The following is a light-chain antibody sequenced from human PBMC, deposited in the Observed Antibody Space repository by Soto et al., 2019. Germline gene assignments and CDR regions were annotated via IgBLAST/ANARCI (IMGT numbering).Light chain of an antibody. CDR3: QQCGSSST. Sequence: EIVLTQSPGTLSLSPEERATLSCRASQTFSNSFLSWFQQIPGQAPRLLIYGASMRATGIPDRFSGSGSGTDFTLTISRLEPEDFAVYHCQQCGSSSTFGQGTRLEIK. CDR2: GAS. V-gene: IGKV3-20*01. CDR1: QTFSNSF. J-gene: IGKJ5*01.